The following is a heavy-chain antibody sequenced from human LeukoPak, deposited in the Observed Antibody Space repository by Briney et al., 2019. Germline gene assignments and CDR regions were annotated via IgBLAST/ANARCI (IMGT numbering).Heavy chain of an antibody. CDR2: ISPRGDVT. CDR3: ARLLPQRDGRKHGLDV. D-gene: IGHD1-14*01. V-gene: IGHV1-46*01. Sequence: ASVKVSCKPSGYTFTDCHMNWVRQAPGQGLEWMGIISPRGDVTTYAQKFQGRVTMTSDTSTNTVYLELTSLRSEDKAEYYCARLLPQRDGRKHGLDVWGQGTTVTVS. J-gene: IGHJ6*02. CDR1: GYTFTDCH.